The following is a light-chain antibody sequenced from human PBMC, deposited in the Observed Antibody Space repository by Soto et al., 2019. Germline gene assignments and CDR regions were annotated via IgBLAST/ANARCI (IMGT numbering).Light chain of an antibody. CDR2: EVS. CDR1: SSDVGGYNY. J-gene: IGLJ1*01. CDR3: SSYAGGNNSYV. V-gene: IGLV2-8*01. Sequence: QSVLTQPPSASGSPGQSVTISCTGTSSDVGGYNYVSWYQHHPGKAPKLLIYEVSKRPSGVPDRFSGSKSANTASLTVSGLQAVDEADYYCSSYAGGNNSYVFGTGTRSPS.